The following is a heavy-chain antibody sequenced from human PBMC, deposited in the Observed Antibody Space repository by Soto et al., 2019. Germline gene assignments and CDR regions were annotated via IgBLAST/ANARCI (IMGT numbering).Heavy chain of an antibody. D-gene: IGHD3-3*01. Sequence: GGSLRLSCAVSGFTFRRYAMGWVRQAPGKGLEGVSALSGSGDSIYYAGSVKGRFTISRDNSKNTLYLQLSSLRAEDTAVYSCAKGDDDFLNGYYGLFDFWGQGTLVTVSS. CDR3: AKGDDDFLNGYYGLFDF. J-gene: IGHJ4*02. CDR2: LSGSGDSI. CDR1: GFTFRRYA. V-gene: IGHV3-23*01.